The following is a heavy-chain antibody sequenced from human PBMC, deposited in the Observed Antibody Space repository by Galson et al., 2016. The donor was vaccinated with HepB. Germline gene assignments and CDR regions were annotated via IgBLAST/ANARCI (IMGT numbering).Heavy chain of an antibody. CDR2: ISYDGSTK. CDR1: GFTFSSYA. D-gene: IGHD2-21*01. Sequence: SLRLSCAASGFTFSSYAMHWVRQAPGKGLEWVAVISYDGSTKYYADSVKGRFTISRDNSKNTLSVQMNSLRAEGTAVYYCAVAYSNYWPLGYWGQGTLVTVSS. J-gene: IGHJ4*02. V-gene: IGHV3-30-3*01. CDR3: AVAYSNYWPLGY.